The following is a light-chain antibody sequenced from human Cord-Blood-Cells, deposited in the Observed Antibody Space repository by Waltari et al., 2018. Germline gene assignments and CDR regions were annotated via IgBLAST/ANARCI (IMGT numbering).Light chain of an antibody. Sequence: QSALTQPASVSGSPGQSITISCTGTSSDGGGYNYVSWYQQHPGKAPKLMIYDVSKWPSGVSNRFSGSQSGNTASLTISGLQAEDEADYYCSSYTSSSTWVFGGGTKLTVL. J-gene: IGLJ3*02. CDR1: SSDGGGYNY. CDR2: DVS. V-gene: IGLV2-14*01. CDR3: SSYTSSSTWV.